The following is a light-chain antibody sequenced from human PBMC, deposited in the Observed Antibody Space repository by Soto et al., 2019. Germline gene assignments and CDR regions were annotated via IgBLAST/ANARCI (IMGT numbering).Light chain of an antibody. V-gene: IGKV1-12*01. Sequence: DLQMTQSPSSVSASVGDSVTITCRASQGINNWLAWYQQKPGTAPRLLIYAASTLHSGVPSRFRGSGSGTDFTLTISSLQPEDFANYYCQQTNSFPHAFGQGTKLEIK. J-gene: IGKJ2*01. CDR1: QGINNW. CDR3: QQTNSFPHA. CDR2: AAS.